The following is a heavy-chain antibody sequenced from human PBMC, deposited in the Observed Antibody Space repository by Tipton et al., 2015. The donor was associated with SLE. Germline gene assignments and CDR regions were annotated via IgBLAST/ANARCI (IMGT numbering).Heavy chain of an antibody. CDR2: IYHSGNT. Sequence: GLVKPSETLSLTCSVSGYSISTGFHWGFMRQPPGKGLEWIGNIYHSGNTYYNPSLKSRVTISIDTSKNHFSLNLTSVTAADTAVYYCARARRSVTSRLEADWGQGTLVTVSS. CDR1: GYSISTGFH. J-gene: IGHJ1*01. CDR3: ARARRSVTSRLEAD. V-gene: IGHV4-38-2*02. D-gene: IGHD6-25*01.